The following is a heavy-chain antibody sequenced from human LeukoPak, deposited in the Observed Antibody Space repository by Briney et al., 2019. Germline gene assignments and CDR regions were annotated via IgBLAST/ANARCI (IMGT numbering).Heavy chain of an antibody. CDR2: FKKDGSGI. CDR3: AGGSSMEV. D-gene: IGHD1-26*01. V-gene: IGHV3-7*03. CDR1: GFPLRNSW. Sequence: GGALRLSRAVSGFPLRNSWYYWVRQGPGKGAEGVGNFKKDGSGITFLDSVKGRFIISRENARNSLYLQMNSLRVEDTAVYFCAGGSSMEVWGKGTAVTVSS. J-gene: IGHJ6*04.